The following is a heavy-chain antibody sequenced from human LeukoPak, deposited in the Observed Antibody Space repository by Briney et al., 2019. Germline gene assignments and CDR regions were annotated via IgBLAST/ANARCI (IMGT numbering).Heavy chain of an antibody. D-gene: IGHD3-3*01. Sequence: PSETLSLTCTVSGGSISSHYWSWIRQPPGKGLEWIGYIYYSGSTNYNPSLKSRVTISVDTSKNQFSLKLSSVTAADTAVYYCARLYYDFWSGYYSLRPKNWFDPWGQGTLVTVSS. CDR3: ARLYYDFWSGYYSLRPKNWFDP. CDR2: IYYSGST. CDR1: GGSISSHY. J-gene: IGHJ5*02. V-gene: IGHV4-59*11.